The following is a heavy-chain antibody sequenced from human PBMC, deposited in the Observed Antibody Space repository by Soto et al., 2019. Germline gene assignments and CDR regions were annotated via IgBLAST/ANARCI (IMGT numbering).Heavy chain of an antibody. Sequence: SETLSLTCAVSGGSISSSNGWSWVRQPPGKGLEWIGEIYHSGSTNYNPSLKSRVTISVDKSKNQFSLKLSSVTAADTAVYYCARASITIFGVVILDYWGQGTLVTLSS. CDR3: ARASITIFGVVILDY. V-gene: IGHV4-4*02. J-gene: IGHJ4*02. D-gene: IGHD3-3*01. CDR2: IYHSGST. CDR1: GGSISSSNG.